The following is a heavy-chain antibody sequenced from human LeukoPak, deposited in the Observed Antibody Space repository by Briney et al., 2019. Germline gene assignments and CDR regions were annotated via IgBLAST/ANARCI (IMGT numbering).Heavy chain of an antibody. CDR3: VRLRRNSDTSGFYYYYDF. J-gene: IGHJ4*02. Sequence: PGGSLTLSCAASGYTFSSYSINWDRQAPGQGLEWVSSISVRSNYIYYADSVRGRFRISRDDARDSLYLQMNSLRAEDTAVYYCVRLRRNSDTSGFYYYYDFWGQGTLVTVSS. V-gene: IGHV3-21*01. CDR2: ISVRSNYI. D-gene: IGHD3-22*01. CDR1: GYTFSSYS.